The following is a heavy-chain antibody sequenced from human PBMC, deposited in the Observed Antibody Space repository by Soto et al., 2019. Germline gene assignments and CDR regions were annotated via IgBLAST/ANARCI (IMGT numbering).Heavy chain of an antibody. Sequence: PGESLKISCKGSGYSFTSYWISWVRQMPGKGLEWMGRIDPSDSYTNYSPSFQGHVTISADKSISTAYLQWSSLKASDTAMYYCARRYSDSYYYYGMDVWGQGTTVTVSS. CDR2: IDPSDSYT. J-gene: IGHJ6*02. CDR1: GYSFTSYW. CDR3: ARRYSDSYYYYGMDV. D-gene: IGHD4-17*01. V-gene: IGHV5-10-1*01.